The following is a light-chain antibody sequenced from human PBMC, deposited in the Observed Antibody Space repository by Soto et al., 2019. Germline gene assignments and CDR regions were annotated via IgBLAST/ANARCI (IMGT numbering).Light chain of an antibody. CDR3: QQDCSYPLT. CDR2: ASS. Sequence: AIQMTQSPSSLSASVGDRVTITCRASQGIKNDLGWYQQKPGKAPNLLIYASSTLQSGVPSRFSGSGSGTDFTLTISSLQPEDFATYFCQQDCSYPLTFGGGTKVELK. CDR1: QGIKND. V-gene: IGKV1-6*01. J-gene: IGKJ4*01.